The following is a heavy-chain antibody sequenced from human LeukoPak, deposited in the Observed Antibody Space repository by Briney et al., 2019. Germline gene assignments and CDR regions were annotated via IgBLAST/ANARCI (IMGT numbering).Heavy chain of an antibody. D-gene: IGHD3-22*01. CDR1: GYSISSGYY. CDR2: IYHSGST. J-gene: IGHJ4*02. CDR3: ARGIDPPRRYYDSSGYPYFDY. Sequence: SETLSLTCTVSGYSISSGYYWGWIRQPPGKGLEWIGSIYHSGSTYYNPSLKSRVTISVDTSKNQFSLKLSSVTAADTAVYYCARGIDPPRRYYDSSGYPYFDYWGQGTLVTVSS. V-gene: IGHV4-38-2*02.